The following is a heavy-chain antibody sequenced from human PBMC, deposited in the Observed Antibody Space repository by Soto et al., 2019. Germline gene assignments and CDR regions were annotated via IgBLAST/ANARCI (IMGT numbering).Heavy chain of an antibody. V-gene: IGHV3-23*01. CDR1: GFTFSTYA. J-gene: IGHJ6*02. Sequence: GGSLRLSCAASGFTFSTYAMSWVRQAPGKGLEWVSAISGGASSTYYADSVKGRFTISRDNSKNMLYLQMNSLRAEDTAVYYCEKCRKNIQVVPAAIDLWGQGTTVTVSS. CDR2: ISGGASST. D-gene: IGHD2-2*01. CDR3: EKCRKNIQVVPAAIDL.